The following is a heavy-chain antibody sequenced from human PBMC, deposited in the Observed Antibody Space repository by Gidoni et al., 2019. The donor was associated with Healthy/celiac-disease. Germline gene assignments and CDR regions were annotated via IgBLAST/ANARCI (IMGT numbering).Heavy chain of an antibody. J-gene: IGHJ4*02. CDR1: GGSISSSSYY. V-gene: IGHV4-39*01. D-gene: IGHD2-2*01. CDR2: IYYRGST. CDR3: ARHSDSYPDY. Sequence: QLQLPESCPGLVKPSETLSPTCTVSGGSISSSSYYWGWIRQPPGKGLEWIGSIYYRGSTYYNPSLKSRVTISVDTSKNQCSLKLSSVTAADTAVYYCARHSDSYPDYWGQGTLVTVSS.